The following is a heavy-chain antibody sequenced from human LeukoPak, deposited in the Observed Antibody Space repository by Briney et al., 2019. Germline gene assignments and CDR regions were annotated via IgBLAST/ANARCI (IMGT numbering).Heavy chain of an antibody. Sequence: GGSRRLSCVASVFYFSAYLMSWVRQAPWKGLEWVANIKQDGSQEFYLDSVKGRFTISRDNGNNSLYLHMSRLRIEDTAVYYCARDLKGFNLWGQGALVTVSS. J-gene: IGHJ5*02. CDR3: ARDLKGFNL. CDR1: VFYFSAYL. V-gene: IGHV3-7*04. CDR2: IKQDGSQE.